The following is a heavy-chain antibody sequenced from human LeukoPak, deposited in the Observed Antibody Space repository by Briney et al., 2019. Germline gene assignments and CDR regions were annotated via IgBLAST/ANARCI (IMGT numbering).Heavy chain of an antibody. Sequence: GGSLRLSCAASEFTFSSYGMTWVRQAPGKGLEWVSSISGSGGSTQYADSVQGRFAISRYNSKNTLYLQMNSLRVEDTAVYFCARDPNGDYIGAFDMWGRGTMVSVSS. D-gene: IGHD4-17*01. CDR3: ARDPNGDYIGAFDM. CDR1: EFTFSSYG. J-gene: IGHJ3*02. V-gene: IGHV3-23*01. CDR2: ISGSGGST.